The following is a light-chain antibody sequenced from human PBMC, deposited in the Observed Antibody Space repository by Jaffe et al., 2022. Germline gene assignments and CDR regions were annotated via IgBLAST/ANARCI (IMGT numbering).Light chain of an antibody. J-gene: IGKJ4*01. CDR1: QDISNY. CDR3: QQYDNLWSRLT. Sequence: DIQMTQSPSSLSASVGDRVTITCQASQDISNYLNWYQQKPGKAPKLLIYDASNLETGVPSRFSGSGSGTDFTFTISSLQPEDIATYYCQQYDNLWSRLTFGGGTKVEIK. V-gene: IGKV1-33*01. CDR2: DAS.